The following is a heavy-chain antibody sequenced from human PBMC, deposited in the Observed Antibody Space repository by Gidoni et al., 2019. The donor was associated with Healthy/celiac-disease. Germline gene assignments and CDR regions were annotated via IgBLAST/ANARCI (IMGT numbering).Heavy chain of an antibody. D-gene: IGHD2-2*01. J-gene: IGHJ4*02. CDR3: ARGLRGVPAALAKFDY. Sequence: GLEWIGEINHSGSTNYNPSLKSRVTISVDTSKNQFSLKLSSVTAADTAVYYCARGLRGVPAALAKFDYWGQGTLVTVSS. V-gene: IGHV4-34*01. CDR2: INHSGST.